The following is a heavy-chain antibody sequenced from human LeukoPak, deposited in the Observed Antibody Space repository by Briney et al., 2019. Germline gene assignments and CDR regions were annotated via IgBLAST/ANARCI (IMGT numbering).Heavy chain of an antibody. V-gene: IGHV3-23*01. J-gene: IGHJ4*02. CDR1: GFTFSSYA. CDR2: ISGSGGST. D-gene: IGHD3-9*01. CDR3: AKGLYYLTGYYDY. Sequence: GASLRLSCAASGFTFSSYAMSWVRQAPGKGLEWVSAISGSGGSTYYADSVKGRFTISRDNSKNTLYLQMNSLRAEDTAVYYCAKGLYYLTGYYDYWGQGTLVTVSS.